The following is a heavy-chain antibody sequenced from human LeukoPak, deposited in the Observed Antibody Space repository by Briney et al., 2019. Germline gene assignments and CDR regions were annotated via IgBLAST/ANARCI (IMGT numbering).Heavy chain of an antibody. CDR2: INPNSDGT. CDR1: GNTFTGYY. J-gene: IGHJ4*02. D-gene: IGHD1-14*01. Sequence: ASVKVSCKASGNTFTGYYMHWVRQAPGQGLEWMGRINPNSDGTNFAQKFQGRVTMTRDTSISTAYMVLSRLTSDDTAVYFCAGGIVTTYFFDYWGQGTLVTVSS. CDR3: AGGIVTTYFFDY. V-gene: IGHV1-2*06.